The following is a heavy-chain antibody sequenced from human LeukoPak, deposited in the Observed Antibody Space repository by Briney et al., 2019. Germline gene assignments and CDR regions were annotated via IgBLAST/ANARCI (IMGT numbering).Heavy chain of an antibody. Sequence: PSETLSLTCIVSGGSISSTSSYWGWVRQPPGKGLQWIGNIYSSGSAFYNPSLKSRVTISLDTSQNQFSLNLTSVTAADTAVYYCARGPSYYVSGTSATGAFDIWGQGTTVTISS. CDR3: ARGPSYYVSGTSATGAFDI. J-gene: IGHJ3*02. V-gene: IGHV4-39*07. CDR2: IYSSGSA. D-gene: IGHD3-10*01. CDR1: GGSISSTSSY.